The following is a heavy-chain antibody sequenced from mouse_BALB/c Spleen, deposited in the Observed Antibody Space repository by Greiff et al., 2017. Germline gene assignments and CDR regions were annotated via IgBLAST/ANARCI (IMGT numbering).Heavy chain of an antibody. Sequence: DVMLVESGGGLVQPGGSRKLSCAASGFTFTSFGMHWVRQAPEKGLEWVAYISSGSSTIYYADTVKGRFTISRDNPKNTLFMQMTSLRSEDTAMYYCARGWVDVWGAGTTVTVSS. V-gene: IGHV5-17*02. D-gene: IGHD1-1*02. CDR3: ARGWVDV. CDR1: GFTFTSFG. J-gene: IGHJ1*01. CDR2: ISSGSSTI.